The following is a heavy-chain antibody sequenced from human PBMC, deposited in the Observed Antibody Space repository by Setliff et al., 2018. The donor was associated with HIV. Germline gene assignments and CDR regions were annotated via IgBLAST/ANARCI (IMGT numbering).Heavy chain of an antibody. CDR3: ARDQLRVPERWDFDF. CDR1: GFTFNNYA. Sequence: PGGSLRLSCAASGFTFNNYAIHWVRQAPGKGLEWVALISYDGTYKYYAESVKGRFTISRDNSRNTLYLQMNSLRTEDTAVYYCARDQLRVPERWDFDFWGQGTLVTVSS. V-gene: IGHV3-30*04. J-gene: IGHJ4*02. CDR2: ISYDGTYK. D-gene: IGHD1-26*01.